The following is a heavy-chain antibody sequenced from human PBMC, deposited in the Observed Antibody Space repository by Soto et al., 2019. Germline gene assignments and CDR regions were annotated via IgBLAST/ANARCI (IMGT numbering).Heavy chain of an antibody. V-gene: IGHV4-31*03. D-gene: IGHD3-9*01. J-gene: IGHJ4*02. Sequence: SETLSLTCTVSGGSITSGGYYWSWIRQHPGKGLEWIGYIYYSGFTYYNPSLKSRVTISVDTSKNQFSLKMSSVTAADTAAYYCAYFDWLPYWGQGTLVTVSS. CDR3: AYFDWLPY. CDR2: IYYSGFT. CDR1: GGSITSGGYY.